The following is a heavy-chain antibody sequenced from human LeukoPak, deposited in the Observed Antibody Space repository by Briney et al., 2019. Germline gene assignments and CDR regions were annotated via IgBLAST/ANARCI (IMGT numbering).Heavy chain of an antibody. D-gene: IGHD2/OR15-2a*01. CDR1: GYTITSYY. CDR2: INPSGGST. V-gene: IGHV1-46*01. Sequence: GASVKVSCKASGYTITSYYMHWVRQAPGQGLEWMGIINPSGGSTSYTQKFQGRVTMTRDTSTTTVYMELSSLRSQDTAVYYCARHKEVGDYYYFDYWGQGTLVTVSS. CDR3: ARHKEVGDYYYFDY. J-gene: IGHJ4*02.